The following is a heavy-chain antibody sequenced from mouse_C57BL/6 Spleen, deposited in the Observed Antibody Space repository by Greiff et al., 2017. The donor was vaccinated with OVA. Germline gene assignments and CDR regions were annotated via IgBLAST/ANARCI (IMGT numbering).Heavy chain of an antibody. Sequence: VQLQQSGAELVKPGASVKLSCTASGFNITDYYMPWVKQRTEQGLEWIGRIAPEDGETKYAPKFQGQATITADTSSNTAYLQLSSLTSDDTAVYYCARGVYFDYWGQGTTLTVSS. CDR2: IAPEDGET. V-gene: IGHV14-2*01. J-gene: IGHJ2*01. CDR3: ARGVYFDY. CDR1: GFNITDYY.